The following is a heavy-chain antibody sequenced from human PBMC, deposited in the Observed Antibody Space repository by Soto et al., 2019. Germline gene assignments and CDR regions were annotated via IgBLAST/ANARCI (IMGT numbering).Heavy chain of an antibody. V-gene: IGHV3-48*02. D-gene: IGHD6-25*01. Sequence: GGSLRLSCAASGFTFSSYSMNWVRQAPGKGLECVSYISSSSSTIYYADSVKGRFTISRDNAKNSLYLQMNSLRDEDTAVYYCARDQLSSGLYVWFDPWGQGTLVTVSS. CDR3: ARDQLSSGLYVWFDP. CDR2: ISSSSSTI. J-gene: IGHJ5*02. CDR1: GFTFSSYS.